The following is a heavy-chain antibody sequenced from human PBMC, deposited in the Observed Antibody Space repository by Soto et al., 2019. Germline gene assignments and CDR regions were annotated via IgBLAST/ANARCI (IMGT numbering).Heavy chain of an antibody. J-gene: IGHJ5*02. Sequence: ASVKVSCKASGYTFTSYDINWVRQATGQGLEWMGWMNPNSGNTGYAQKFQGRVTMTRNTSISTAYMELSSLRSEDTAVYYCARTPGCSGGSCYLLGWFDPWGQGTLVTVSS. D-gene: IGHD2-15*01. CDR1: GYTFTSYD. CDR2: MNPNSGNT. CDR3: ARTPGCSGGSCYLLGWFDP. V-gene: IGHV1-8*01.